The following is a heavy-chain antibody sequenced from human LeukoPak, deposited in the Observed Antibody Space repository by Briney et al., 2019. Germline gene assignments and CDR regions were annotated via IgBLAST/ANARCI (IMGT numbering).Heavy chain of an antibody. V-gene: IGHV1-46*01. J-gene: IGHJ3*02. Sequence: ASVKVSCKASGYTFTSYYMHWVRQAPGQGLEWMGIINPSGGSATYAQKFQGRVTMTEDTSTDTAYMELSSLRSEDTAVYYCATVRYDILTGYVSNDAFDIWGQGTMVTVSS. CDR1: GYTFTSYY. CDR2: INPSGGSA. D-gene: IGHD3-9*01. CDR3: ATVRYDILTGYVSNDAFDI.